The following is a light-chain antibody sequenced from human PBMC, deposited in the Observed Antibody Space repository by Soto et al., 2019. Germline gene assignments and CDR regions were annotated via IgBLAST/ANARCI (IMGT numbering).Light chain of an antibody. V-gene: IGKV1-5*03. J-gene: IGKJ1*01. Sequence: DTRMTQSPSTLSASVGDRVTITCRASQSISSWLAWYQQRPGRAPQLLIYKASTLKSGVPSRFSGGGSGTEFTLTISRLQPDDFATYYRQQYHTPFPTCGQEAKLEI. CDR2: KAS. CDR1: QSISSW. CDR3: QQYHTPFPT.